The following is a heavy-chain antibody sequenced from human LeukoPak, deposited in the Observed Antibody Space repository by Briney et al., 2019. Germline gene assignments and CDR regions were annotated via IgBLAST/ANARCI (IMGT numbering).Heavy chain of an antibody. D-gene: IGHD3-10*01. CDR1: GFTVSSNY. V-gene: IGHV3-66*02. Sequence: GGSLRLSCAASGFTVSSNYMSWVRQAPGKGLEWVSVIYSGGSTYHADSVKGRFTISRDNSKNTLYLQMNSLRAEDTAVYYCASLHYYGSGSYPYYYGMDVWGQGTTVTVSS. CDR3: ASLHYYGSGSYPYYYGMDV. CDR2: IYSGGST. J-gene: IGHJ6*02.